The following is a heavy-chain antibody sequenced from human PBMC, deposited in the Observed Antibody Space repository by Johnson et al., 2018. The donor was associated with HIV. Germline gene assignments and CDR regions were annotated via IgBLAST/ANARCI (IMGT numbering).Heavy chain of an antibody. CDR2: IKQDGNEK. J-gene: IGHJ3*02. D-gene: IGHD6-13*01. Sequence: EVQLVESGGGLVQPGGSLRLSCAASGFSFSSYWMSWVRQAPGKGLQWVANIKQDGNEKYYVDSVKGRFTISRDNAKNSLYLQMNSRRAEDTAVYYCARAIAAAGTGGVDAFDIWGQGTMVTVSS. V-gene: IGHV3-7*02. CDR1: GFSFSSYW. CDR3: ARAIAAAGTGGVDAFDI.